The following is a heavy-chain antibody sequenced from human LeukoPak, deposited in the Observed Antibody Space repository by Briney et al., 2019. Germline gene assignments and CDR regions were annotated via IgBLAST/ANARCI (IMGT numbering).Heavy chain of an antibody. D-gene: IGHD3-3*01. CDR1: GFTFSSYA. J-gene: IGHJ4*02. V-gene: IGHV3-23*01. Sequence: PGWSLRLSCAASGFTFSSYAMSWVRQAPGKGLEWVSAISGSGGSTYYADSVKGRFTISRDNSKNTLYLQMNSLRAEDTAVYYCAKSEAYYDFWSGYSSFDYWGQGTLVTVSS. CDR2: ISGSGGST. CDR3: AKSEAYYDFWSGYSSFDY.